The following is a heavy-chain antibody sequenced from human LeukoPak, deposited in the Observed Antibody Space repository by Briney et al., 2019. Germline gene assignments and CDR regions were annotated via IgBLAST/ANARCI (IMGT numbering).Heavy chain of an antibody. Sequence: PGGSLRLSCAASGFTFYAYATTWVRQAPGKGLEWVSGIGGSGDSTIYADSVRGRFTISRDNSKNTLYLQMGSLRVEDMAVYYCARGAKEGTTQFDYYYMDVWGKGIAVTVSS. V-gene: IGHV3-23*01. J-gene: IGHJ6*03. CDR3: ARGAKEGTTQFDYYYMDV. CDR1: GFTFYAYA. CDR2: IGGSGDST. D-gene: IGHD1-7*01.